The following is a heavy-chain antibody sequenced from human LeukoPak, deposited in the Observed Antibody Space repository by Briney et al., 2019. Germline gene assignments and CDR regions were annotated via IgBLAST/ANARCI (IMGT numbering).Heavy chain of an antibody. CDR3: ARTNSQARDYYYYMDV. Sequence: GGSLRLSCAASGFTFTTYWMSWVRQAPGQGLEWVANINQDGNEKYYVDSVKGRLTMSRDNAKNSLYLQMNSLRADDTAVYYCARTNSQARDYYYYMDVWGKGTTVTVSS. D-gene: IGHD1-7*01. CDR1: GFTFTTYW. V-gene: IGHV3-7*01. CDR2: INQDGNEK. J-gene: IGHJ6*03.